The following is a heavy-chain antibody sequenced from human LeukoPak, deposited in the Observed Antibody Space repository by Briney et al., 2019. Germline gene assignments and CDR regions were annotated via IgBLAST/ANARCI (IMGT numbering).Heavy chain of an antibody. Sequence: GESLRLSCAAPGFSFSDNYMDWVRQAPGKGLEWVGRIRNKANSYTTDYAASVRGRFTISRDDSKNSLYLEMNSLKTEGTAVYYCAREYYCRLDYWGRGTLVTVSS. J-gene: IGHJ4*02. V-gene: IGHV3-72*01. CDR3: AREYYCRLDY. D-gene: IGHD3-10*01. CDR2: IRNKANSYTT. CDR1: GFSFSDNY.